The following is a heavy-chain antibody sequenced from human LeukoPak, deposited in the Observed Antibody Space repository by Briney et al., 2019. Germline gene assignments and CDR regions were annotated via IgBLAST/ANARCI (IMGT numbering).Heavy chain of an antibody. D-gene: IGHD2-2*01. CDR2: ISAYNGNT. Sequence: ASVKVSCKASGYTLTSYGISWVRQAPGQGLEWMGWISAYNGNTNYAQKLQGRVTMTTDTSTSTAYMELRSLRSDDTAVYYCARLFNYCSSTSCYGPNFDYWGQGTLVTVSS. V-gene: IGHV1-18*04. CDR1: GYTLTSYG. CDR3: ARLFNYCSSTSCYGPNFDY. J-gene: IGHJ4*02.